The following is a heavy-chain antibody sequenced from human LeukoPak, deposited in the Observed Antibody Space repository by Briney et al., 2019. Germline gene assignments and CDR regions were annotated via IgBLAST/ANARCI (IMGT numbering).Heavy chain of an antibody. J-gene: IGHJ4*02. V-gene: IGHV3-21*04. CDR1: GFSFSSYS. CDR2: ISSSSNYI. D-gene: IGHD6-13*01. CDR3: ARDLMGIAYRGAFYY. Sequence: GGSLRLSCAASGFSFSSYSMKWVRQAPGKGLEWVSSISSSSNYIYYADSVKGRFTISRDNAKNSLYLQMNSLRAEDTAVYYCARDLMGIAYRGAFYYWGQGTLVTVSS.